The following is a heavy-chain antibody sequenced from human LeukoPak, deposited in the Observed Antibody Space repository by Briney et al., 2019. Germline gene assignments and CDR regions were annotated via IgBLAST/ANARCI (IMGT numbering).Heavy chain of an antibody. D-gene: IGHD3-16*01. CDR3: ARHYGP. CDR1: GGSLSGYY. V-gene: IGHV4-34*01. CDR2: INHSGNT. J-gene: IGHJ4*02. Sequence: SETLSLTCAVYGGSLSGYYWSWIRQPPGKGLEWIGEINHSGNTNYNPSLKSRVTISVDTSKNQFSLKLNSVTATDTAVYYCARHYGPWGQGTLVTVSS.